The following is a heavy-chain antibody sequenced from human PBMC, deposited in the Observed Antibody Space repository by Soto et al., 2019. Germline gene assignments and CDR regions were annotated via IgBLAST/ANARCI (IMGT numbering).Heavy chain of an antibody. J-gene: IGHJ5*02. CDR3: ARHWDCSGGSCYSGWFDP. V-gene: IGHV4-39*01. Sequence: QLQLQESGPGLVKPSETLSLTCTVSGGSISSSSYYWGWIRQPPGKGLEWIGSIYYSGRTYYNPSLKSRVTISVDTSKNQFSLKLSSVTAADTAVYYCARHWDCSGGSCYSGWFDPWGQGTLVTVSS. CDR2: IYYSGRT. CDR1: GGSISSSSYY. D-gene: IGHD2-15*01.